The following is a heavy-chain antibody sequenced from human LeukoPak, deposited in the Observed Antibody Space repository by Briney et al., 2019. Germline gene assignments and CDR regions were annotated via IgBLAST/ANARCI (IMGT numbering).Heavy chain of an antibody. J-gene: IGHJ5*02. Sequence: ASVKVSCKASGGTFSSYAISWVRQAPGQGLEWMGIINPSGGSTSYAQKFQGRVTMTRDTSTSTVYMELSSLRSEDTAVYYCARSYDFWSGSPSRAWFDPWGQGTLVTVSS. V-gene: IGHV1-46*03. CDR2: INPSGGST. CDR1: GGTFSSYA. D-gene: IGHD3-3*01. CDR3: ARSYDFWSGSPSRAWFDP.